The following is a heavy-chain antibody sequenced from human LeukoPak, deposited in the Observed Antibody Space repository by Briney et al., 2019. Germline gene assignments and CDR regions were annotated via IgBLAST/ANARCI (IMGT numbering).Heavy chain of an antibody. CDR2: VSYGGST. D-gene: IGHD2-21*01. V-gene: IGHV4-59*04. J-gene: IGHJ4*02. Sequence: GSLRLSCAASGFTFSSYEMNWVRQPPGKGLEWIGIVSYGGSTHSSPSLKSRVTLAVDTSRNQFSLKLTSVTAADTAVYYCARHSGLGVVSPYSDYWGQGTLVTVSS. CDR3: ARHSGLGVVSPYSDY. CDR1: GFTFSSYE.